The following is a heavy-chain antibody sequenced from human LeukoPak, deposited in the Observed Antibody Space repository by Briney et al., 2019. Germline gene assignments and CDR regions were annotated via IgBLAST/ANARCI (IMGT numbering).Heavy chain of an antibody. CDR1: GGSSSSSSYY. J-gene: IGHJ3*02. CDR2: IHDSGST. V-gene: IGHV4-39*01. CDR3: ARQVAGYAFDI. D-gene: IGHD6-19*01. Sequence: SETLSLTCSVSGGSSSSSSYYWGWIRQPPGKGLEWIGSIHDSGSTDYNPSLKSRVTISVDTSKNQFSLNLSSVTAADTAVYYCARQVAGYAFDIWGQGTMVTVSS.